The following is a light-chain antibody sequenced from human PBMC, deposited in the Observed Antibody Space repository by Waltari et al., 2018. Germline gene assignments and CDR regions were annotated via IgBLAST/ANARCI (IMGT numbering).Light chain of an antibody. Sequence: GEAPKLFVYAASKRPSGVSSRCSGYKSGNTASLTISGLQAEDEGDYYCCSYTNTHVVFGGGTKLTVL. V-gene: IGLV2-14*02. J-gene: IGLJ2*01. CDR2: AAS. CDR3: CSYTNTHVV.